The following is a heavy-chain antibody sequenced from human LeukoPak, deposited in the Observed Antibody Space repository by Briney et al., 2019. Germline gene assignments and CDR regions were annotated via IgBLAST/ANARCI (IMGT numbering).Heavy chain of an antibody. Sequence: PGGSLRLSCAASGFTFSSYWMSWVRQAPGKGLEWVANIKQDGSEKYYVDSVKGRFTISRDNAKNSLYLQMNSLRAEDTAVYYCATDPYSSTRGGMDVWGQGTTVTVSS. CDR3: ATDPYSSTRGGMDV. V-gene: IGHV3-7*01. CDR2: IKQDGSEK. J-gene: IGHJ6*02. D-gene: IGHD2-21*01. CDR1: GFTFSSYW.